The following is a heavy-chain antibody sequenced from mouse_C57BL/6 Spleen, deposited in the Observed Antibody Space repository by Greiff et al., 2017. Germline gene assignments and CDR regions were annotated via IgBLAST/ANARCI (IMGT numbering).Heavy chain of an antibody. Sequence: QVQLQQPGAELVMPGASVKLSCKASGYTFTSYWMHWVKQRPGQGLEWIGEIDPSDSYTNYNQKFKGKSTLTVDKSSSTAYMQLSSLTSEDSAVYYCARIYDVRGVFAYWGQGTLVTVSA. CDR3: ARIYDVRGVFAY. J-gene: IGHJ3*01. CDR2: IDPSDSYT. D-gene: IGHD2-3*01. V-gene: IGHV1-69*01. CDR1: GYTFTSYW.